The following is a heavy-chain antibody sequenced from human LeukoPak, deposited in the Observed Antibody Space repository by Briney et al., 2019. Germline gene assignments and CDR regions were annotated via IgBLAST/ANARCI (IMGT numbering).Heavy chain of an antibody. D-gene: IGHD6-6*01. CDR1: GYTFTGYY. Sequence: ASVKVSCKASGYTFTGYYMHWVRQAPGQGLEWMGRINPNSGRTNYAQKFQGRVTMTRDTSISTAYMELSRQRSDDTAVYYCARAYSSSPFYNWFDPWGQGTLVTVSS. CDR2: INPNSGRT. J-gene: IGHJ5*02. CDR3: ARAYSSSPFYNWFDP. V-gene: IGHV1-2*06.